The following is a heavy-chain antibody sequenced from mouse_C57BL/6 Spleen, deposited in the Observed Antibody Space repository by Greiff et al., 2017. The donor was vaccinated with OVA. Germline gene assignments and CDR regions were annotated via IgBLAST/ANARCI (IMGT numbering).Heavy chain of an antibody. V-gene: IGHV5-4*03. CDR1: GFTFSSYA. Sequence: EVMLVESGGGLVKPGGSLKLSCAASGFTFSSYAMSWVRQTPEKRLEWVATISDGGSYTYYPDNVKGRFTISRDNAKNNLYLQMSHLKSEDTAMYYCARMGGLGRGGAWFAYWGQGTLVTVSA. J-gene: IGHJ3*01. D-gene: IGHD4-1*01. CDR2: ISDGGSYT. CDR3: ARMGGLGRGGAWFAY.